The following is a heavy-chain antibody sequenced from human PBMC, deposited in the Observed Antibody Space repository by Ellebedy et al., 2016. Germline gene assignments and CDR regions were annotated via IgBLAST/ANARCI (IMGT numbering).Heavy chain of an antibody. J-gene: IGHJ3*01. D-gene: IGHD4-23*01. Sequence: GGSLRLSXVASGFTVTNDYMTWVRQAPGKGLEWVSVIDSGDSSYYADSVKGRFTISRDSPKNTLYLQMNSLRGEDTAVYYCATRHYGGFDVWGRGTMVTVSS. CDR1: GFTVTNDY. CDR2: IDSGDSS. V-gene: IGHV3-53*01. CDR3: ATRHYGGFDV.